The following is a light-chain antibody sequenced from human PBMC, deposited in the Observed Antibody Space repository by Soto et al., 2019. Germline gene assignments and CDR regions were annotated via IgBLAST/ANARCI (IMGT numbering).Light chain of an antibody. V-gene: IGKV1-33*01. Sequence: DIQLTQSPSSLSASVGDRVNITCQASQDISNYLNWYQQKPGKAPKLLIYDSSSLETGVPSRFSGSGSGPDFTWTISSLQPEYITTYYWQPDANPPPFAVGPATKVDSK. CDR3: QPDANPPPFA. CDR1: QDISNY. CDR2: DSS. J-gene: IGKJ3*01.